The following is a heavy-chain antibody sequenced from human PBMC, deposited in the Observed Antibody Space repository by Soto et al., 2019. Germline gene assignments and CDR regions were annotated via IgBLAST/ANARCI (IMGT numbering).Heavy chain of an antibody. D-gene: IGHD4-17*01. CDR1: GGSISSYY. J-gene: IGHJ3*02. V-gene: IGHV4-59*01. CDR3: AREAYGDYNAFDI. Sequence: SETLSLTCTVSGGSISSYYWSWIRQPPGKGLEWIGYIYYSGSTNYNPSLKSRVTISVDTSKSQFSLKLSSVTAAVTAVYYCAREAYGDYNAFDIWGQGTMVTVSS. CDR2: IYYSGST.